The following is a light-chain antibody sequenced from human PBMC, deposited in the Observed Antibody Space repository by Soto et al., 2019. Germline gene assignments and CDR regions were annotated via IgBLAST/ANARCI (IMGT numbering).Light chain of an antibody. Sequence: ITQSPAALSLSLGARATINCKSSQSVLYSSNNKNYLGCYQQKPGKAPKLLIYAASSLQSGVPSRFSGSGSETDFTLTISSLQPEDFATYSCQQSYSTTWTFGQGTKV. CDR2: AAS. J-gene: IGKJ1*01. CDR3: QQSYSTTWT. CDR1: QSVLYSSNNKNY. V-gene: IGKV1-39*01.